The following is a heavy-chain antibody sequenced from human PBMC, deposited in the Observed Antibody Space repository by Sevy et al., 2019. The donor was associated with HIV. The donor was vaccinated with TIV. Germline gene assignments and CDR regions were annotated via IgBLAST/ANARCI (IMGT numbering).Heavy chain of an antibody. D-gene: IGHD3-10*01. CDR1: GGSISSYY. V-gene: IGHV4-59*01. Sequence: SETLSLTCTVSGGSISSYYWSWIRQPPGKGLEWIGYIYYSGSTNYNPSLKSRVTISVETSKNQFSLKLSSVTAADTAVYYCARDRYYGSGSLPDYYYYMDVWGKGTTVTVSS. CDR2: IYYSGST. CDR3: ARDRYYGSGSLPDYYYYMDV. J-gene: IGHJ6*03.